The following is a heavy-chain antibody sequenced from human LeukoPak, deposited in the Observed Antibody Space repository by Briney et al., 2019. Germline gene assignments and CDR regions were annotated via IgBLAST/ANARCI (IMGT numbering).Heavy chain of an antibody. CDR1: GFTFSTYT. CDR3: ARGRGYSYGVDAFDI. CDR2: VSSSGGTI. V-gene: IGHV3-48*04. D-gene: IGHD5-18*01. J-gene: IGHJ3*02. Sequence: GGSLRLSCAASGFTFSTYTMNWVRQAPGKGLEWVSYVSSSGGTIYYADSVKGRFTISRDNAKNSLYLQMNSLRAEDTAVYYCARGRGYSYGVDAFDIWGQGTMVTVSS.